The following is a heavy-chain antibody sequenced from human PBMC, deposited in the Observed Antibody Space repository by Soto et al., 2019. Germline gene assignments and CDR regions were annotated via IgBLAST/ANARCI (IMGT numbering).Heavy chain of an antibody. J-gene: IGHJ6*02. Sequence: GSLRLSCAASGFTFSNAWINWVRQAPGKGLEWVAVISYDGSNKYYADSVKGRFTISRDNSKNTLYLQMNSLRAEDTAVYYCAKQLTYSYGLRYYYYGMDVWGQGTTVTVSS. D-gene: IGHD5-18*01. CDR1: GFTFSNAW. CDR2: ISYDGSNK. V-gene: IGHV3-30*18. CDR3: AKQLTYSYGLRYYYYGMDV.